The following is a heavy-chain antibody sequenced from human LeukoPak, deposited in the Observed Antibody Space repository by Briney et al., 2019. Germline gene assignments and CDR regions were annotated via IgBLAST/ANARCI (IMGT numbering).Heavy chain of an antibody. J-gene: IGHJ4*02. CDR2: IYYSGST. V-gene: IGHV4-59*12. CDR3: VTERPLKDGGNSAFDY. CDR1: GGSISSYY. D-gene: IGHD4-23*01. Sequence: SETLSLTCTVSGGSISSYYWSWIRQPPGKGLEWIGYIYYSGSTNYNPSLKSRVTISVDTSKNQFSLKLSSVTAADTAVYYCVTERPLKDGGNSAFDYWGQGTLVTVSS.